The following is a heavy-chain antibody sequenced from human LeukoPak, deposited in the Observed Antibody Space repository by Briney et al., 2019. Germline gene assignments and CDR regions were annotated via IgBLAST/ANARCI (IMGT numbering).Heavy chain of an antibody. Sequence: PGGSLRLSCAASGFTFSSYWMHWVRQAPGKGLVWVSRINTDGSSTSYADSVKGRFTISRDNAKNTLYLQMNSLRAEDTAVYYCASPDNNDLDDGPIFDYWGQGTLVTVSS. D-gene: IGHD1-14*01. CDR1: GFTFSSYW. CDR2: INTDGSST. CDR3: ASPDNNDLDDGPIFDY. J-gene: IGHJ4*02. V-gene: IGHV3-74*01.